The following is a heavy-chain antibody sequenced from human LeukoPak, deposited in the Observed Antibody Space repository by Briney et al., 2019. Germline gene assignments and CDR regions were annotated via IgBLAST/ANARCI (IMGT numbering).Heavy chain of an antibody. CDR2: KKQNGSEN. CDR3: ARDSSEYYYDYYMDV. V-gene: IGHV3-7*01. CDR1: GFTLSIYC. J-gene: IGHJ6*03. Sequence: GGSLRLSCAASGFTLSIYCMSWVRQAPGRAREWGANKKQNGSENYDVDSVKGRFTISRDNAKNSLYLQMNSLRAEDTAVYYCARDSSEYYYDYYMDVWGKGTTVTVSS. D-gene: IGHD2/OR15-2a*01.